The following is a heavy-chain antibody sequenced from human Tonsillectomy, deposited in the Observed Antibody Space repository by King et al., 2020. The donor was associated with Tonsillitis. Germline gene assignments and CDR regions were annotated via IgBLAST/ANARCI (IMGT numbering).Heavy chain of an antibody. CDR3: ARENQQLDQSFDY. CDR1: GGSISSYY. J-gene: IGHJ4*02. Sequence: VQLQESGPGLVKPSETLSLTCTVPGGSISSYYWSWIRQPPGKGLEWIGYIYYSGSTNYNPSLKSRVTISVDTSKNQFSLKLSSVTAADTAVYYCARENQQLDQSFDYWGQGTLVTVSS. CDR2: IYYSGST. V-gene: IGHV4-59*01. D-gene: IGHD6-13*01.